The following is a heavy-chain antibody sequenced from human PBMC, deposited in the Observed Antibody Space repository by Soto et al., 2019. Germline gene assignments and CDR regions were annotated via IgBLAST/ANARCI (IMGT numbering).Heavy chain of an antibody. CDR3: ARDRSVAGPGKFLWFDP. D-gene: IGHD6-19*01. CDR2: ISSSSSYI. Sequence: GGSLRLSCAASGFTFSSYSMNWVRQAPGKGLEWVSSISSSSSYIYYADSVKGRFTISRDNAKNSLYLQMNSLRAEDTAVYYCARDRSVAGPGKFLWFDPWGQGTLVTVSS. V-gene: IGHV3-21*01. CDR1: GFTFSSYS. J-gene: IGHJ5*02.